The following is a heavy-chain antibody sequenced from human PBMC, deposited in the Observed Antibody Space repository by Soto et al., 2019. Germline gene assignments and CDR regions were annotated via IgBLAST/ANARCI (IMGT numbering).Heavy chain of an antibody. CDR3: ARHWDSGSYSRYYYYGMDV. V-gene: IGHV2-70*01. J-gene: IGHJ6*04. CDR2: IDWDDDK. CDR1: GFSLSTSGMC. Sequence: SGPTLVNPSHTLTLTCTFSGFSLSTSGMCVSWIRQPPRKALEWLALIDWDDDKYYSTSLKTRLTISKDTSKNQVVLTMTNMDPVDTATYSSARHWDSGSYSRYYYYGMDVWGKGTTVTDSS. D-gene: IGHD1-26*01.